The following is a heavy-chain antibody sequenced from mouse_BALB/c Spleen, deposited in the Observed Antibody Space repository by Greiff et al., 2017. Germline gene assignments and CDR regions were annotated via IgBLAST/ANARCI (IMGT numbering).Heavy chain of an antibody. CDR2: INPSNGGT. CDR1: GYTFTSYY. J-gene: IGHJ4*01. D-gene: IGHD4-1*02. V-gene: IGHV1S81*02. Sequence: VQLQQSGAELVKPGASVKLSCKASGYTFTSYYMYWVKQRPGQGLEWIGEINPSNGGTNCNEKFKSKATLTVDKSSSTAYMQLSSLTSEDSAVYYCTRPSTYYYAMDYWGQGTSVTVSS. CDR3: TRPSTYYYAMDY.